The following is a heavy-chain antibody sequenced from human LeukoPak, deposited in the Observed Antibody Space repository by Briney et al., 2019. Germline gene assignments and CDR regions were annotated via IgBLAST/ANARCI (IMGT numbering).Heavy chain of an antibody. V-gene: IGHV4-39*07. J-gene: IGHJ1*01. CDR2: IYYSGST. Sequence: SETLSLTCTVSGGSISSSSYYWGWIRQPPGKGLEWIGSIYYSGSTNYNPSLKSRVTISVDTSKNQFSLKLSSVTAADTAVYYCARVKGTVPEYFQHWGQGTLVTVSS. CDR1: GGSISSSSYY. D-gene: IGHD4-17*01. CDR3: ARVKGTVPEYFQH.